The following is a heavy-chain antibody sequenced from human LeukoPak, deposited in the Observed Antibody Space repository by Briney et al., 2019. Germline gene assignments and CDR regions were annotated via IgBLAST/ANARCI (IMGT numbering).Heavy chain of an antibody. V-gene: IGHV1-58*02. CDR3: AAGGTTWIQLWL. CDR2: IVVGSGNT. J-gene: IGHJ4*02. CDR1: GFTFTSSA. D-gene: IGHD5-18*01. Sequence: GASVKVSCKASGFTFTSSAMQWVRQARGQRLEWVGWIVVGSGNTNYAQKFQERVTITRDMSTSTAYMEQSSLRSEDTAVYYCAAGGTTWIQLWLWGQGTLVTVSS.